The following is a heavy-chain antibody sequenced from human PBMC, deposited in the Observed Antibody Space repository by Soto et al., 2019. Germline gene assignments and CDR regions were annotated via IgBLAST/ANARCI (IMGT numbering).Heavy chain of an antibody. CDR1: GFTFSSYW. V-gene: IGHV3-7*05. CDR3: ARWIQVVPAAKMNYYYYYGMDV. J-gene: IGHJ6*02. Sequence: GGSLRLSCAASGFTFSSYWMSWVRQAPGKGLEWVANIKQDGSEKYYVDSVKGRFTISRDNAKNSLYLQMNSLRAEDTAVYYCARWIQVVPAAKMNYYYYYGMDVWGQGTTVTVSS. CDR2: IKQDGSEK. D-gene: IGHD2-2*01.